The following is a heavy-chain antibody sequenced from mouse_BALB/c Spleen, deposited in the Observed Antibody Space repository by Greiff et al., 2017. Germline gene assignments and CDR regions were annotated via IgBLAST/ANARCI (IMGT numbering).Heavy chain of an antibody. Sequence: QVQLQQSGPDLVAPSQSLSITCTVSGFSLTSYGVHWVRQPPGKGLEWLVVIWSDGSTTYNSALKSRLSISKDNSKSQVFLKMNSLQTDDTAMYYCARHIYGKGYFDVWGAGTTVTVSS. CDR3: ARHIYGKGYFDV. D-gene: IGHD2-1*01. CDR2: IWSDGST. V-gene: IGHV2-6-2*01. J-gene: IGHJ1*01. CDR1: GFSLTSYG.